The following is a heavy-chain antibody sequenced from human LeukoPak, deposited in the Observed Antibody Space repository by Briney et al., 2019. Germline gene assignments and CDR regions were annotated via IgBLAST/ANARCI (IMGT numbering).Heavy chain of an antibody. CDR1: GYTFTGYY. CDR2: ISPNSGGT. D-gene: IGHD2-2*01. J-gene: IGHJ5*02. Sequence: ASVKVSCKASGYTFTGYYMHWVRQAPGQGLEWMGWISPNSGGTNYAQKLQGWVTMTRDTSISTAYMELSRLRSDDTAVYYCARVSTKGYCSSTSCYGGVGWFDPWGQGTLVTVSS. V-gene: IGHV1-2*04. CDR3: ARVSTKGYCSSTSCYGGVGWFDP.